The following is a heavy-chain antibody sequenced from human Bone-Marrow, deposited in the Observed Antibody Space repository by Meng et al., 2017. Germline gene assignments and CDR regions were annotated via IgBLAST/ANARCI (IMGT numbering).Heavy chain of an antibody. CDR1: GDSASSNSAA. V-gene: IGHV6-1*01. CDR3: AREWQWVENSGAFDI. J-gene: IGHJ3*02. CDR2: TYYRSKWYN. Sequence: SETLSPTCAISGDSASSNSAAWNWIRQSPSRGLEWLGSTYYRSKWYNDYAVSAKSRITINPDTSKNQFSLQLNSVTPEDTAVYYCAREWQWVENSGAFDIWGQGTMVTVSS. D-gene: IGHD6-19*01.